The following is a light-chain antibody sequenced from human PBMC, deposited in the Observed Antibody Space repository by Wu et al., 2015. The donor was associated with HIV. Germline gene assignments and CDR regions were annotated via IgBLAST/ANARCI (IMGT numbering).Light chain of an antibody. J-gene: IGKJ1*01. CDR1: QNILTF. Sequence: DTQMTQSPSSLSASVGDRVTITCRASQNILTFLNWYQQKAGEAPQLIIYASSYLQSGVPPRFSGSGSGTDFSFTINSLQVEDAATYYCQQSHDIPRTFGQGTKIEI. CDR3: QQSHDIPRT. CDR2: ASS. V-gene: IGKV1-39*01.